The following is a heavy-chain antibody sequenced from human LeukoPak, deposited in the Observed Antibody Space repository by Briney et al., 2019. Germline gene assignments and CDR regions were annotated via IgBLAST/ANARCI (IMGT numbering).Heavy chain of an antibody. J-gene: IGHJ4*02. V-gene: IGHV4-4*08. CDR1: GGSISSYY. Sequence: SETLSLTCTVSGGSISSYYWSWIRQPPGKGLEWIGRIYTSGSTNYNPSLKSRVTISVDTSKNQFSLKLSSVTAADTAVYYCARDSSGYSYFDYWGQGTLVTVSS. D-gene: IGHD3-22*01. CDR2: IYTSGST. CDR3: ARDSSGYSYFDY.